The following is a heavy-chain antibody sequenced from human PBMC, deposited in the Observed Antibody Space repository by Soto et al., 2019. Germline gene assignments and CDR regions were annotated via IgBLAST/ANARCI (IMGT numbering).Heavy chain of an antibody. CDR2: ISDSGDRT. CDR3: AKDRGIIVKAGDAFDV. Sequence: EVQLMESGGGWVQPGGSLRLSCASSGFTLSISAVNWVRQAPGKGLNWVSYISDSGDRTYYADSVKGRFTISRDRSKNTVSLQMDSLRAEDTAVYYCAKDRGIIVKAGDAFDVWGQGTKVTVSS. CDR1: GFTLSISA. V-gene: IGHV3-23*01. J-gene: IGHJ3*01. D-gene: IGHD3-16*02.